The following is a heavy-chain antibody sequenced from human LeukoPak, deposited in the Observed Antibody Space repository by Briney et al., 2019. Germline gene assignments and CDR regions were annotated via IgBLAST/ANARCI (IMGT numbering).Heavy chain of an antibody. CDR1: GFTFSRYS. CDR2: IYSGGNT. V-gene: IGHV3-66*04. Sequence: PGGSLRLSCAASGFTFSRYSMNWVRQAPGKGLEWVSSIYSGGNTYYADSVKGRFTISRDNSKNTLYLQMNSLRAEDTGLYYCARHRRYCSGDNCYSGHDYWGQGTLVIVSS. D-gene: IGHD2-15*01. J-gene: IGHJ4*02. CDR3: ARHRRYCSGDNCYSGHDY.